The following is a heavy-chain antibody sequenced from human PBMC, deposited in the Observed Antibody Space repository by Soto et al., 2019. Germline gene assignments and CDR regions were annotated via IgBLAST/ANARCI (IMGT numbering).Heavy chain of an antibody. D-gene: IGHD2-2*01. CDR2: INHSGST. CDR1: GGSFSGYY. J-gene: IGHJ5*02. V-gene: IGHV4-34*01. CDR3: ARRNIVVVPAAAKHNWFDP. Sequence: SETLSLTCAVYGGSFSGYYWSWIRQPPGKGLEWIGEINHSGSTNYNPSLKSRVTISVDTSKNQFSLKLSSVTAADTAVYYCARRNIVVVPAAAKHNWFDPWGQGTLVTVSS.